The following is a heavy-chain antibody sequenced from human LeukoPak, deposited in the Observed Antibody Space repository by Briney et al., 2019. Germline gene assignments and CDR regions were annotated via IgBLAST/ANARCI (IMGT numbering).Heavy chain of an antibody. CDR2: ISYDGSNK. Sequence: GGSLRLSCAASGFTFSSYAMHWVRQAPGKGLEWVAVISYDGSNKYYADSVKGRFTISRDNSKNTLYLQMNSLRAEDTAVYYCAKDRRFLEWLSTNWFDPWGQGTLVTVSS. D-gene: IGHD3-3*01. CDR1: GFTFSSYA. J-gene: IGHJ5*02. CDR3: AKDRRFLEWLSTNWFDP. V-gene: IGHV3-30-3*01.